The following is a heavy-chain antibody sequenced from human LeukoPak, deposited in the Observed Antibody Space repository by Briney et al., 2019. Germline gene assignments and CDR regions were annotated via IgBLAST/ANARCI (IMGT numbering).Heavy chain of an antibody. D-gene: IGHD6-19*01. V-gene: IGHV4-59*08. Sequence: SETLSLTCSVSGGSSTNYYWSWIRQPPGRGLEWIGYIYYSGSTNSNASLKSRVTIFVDPSKNQFSLRLSSVTAADTAVYYCARSRYGSAWYGFDIWGQGTMVTVSS. CDR2: IYYSGST. CDR3: ARSRYGSAWYGFDI. CDR1: GGSSTNYY. J-gene: IGHJ3*02.